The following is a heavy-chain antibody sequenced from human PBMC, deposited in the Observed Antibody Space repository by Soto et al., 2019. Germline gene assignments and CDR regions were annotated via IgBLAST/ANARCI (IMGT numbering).Heavy chain of an antibody. CDR2: IIPIFGTA. Sequence: SVKVSCKASGGTFSSYAISWVRQAPGQGLEWMGGIIPIFGTANYAQKFQGRVTITADESTSTAYMELSSLRSEDTAVYYCATRRSGHTRGYYYYGMDVWGQGTTVTVSS. CDR3: ATRRSGHTRGYYYYGMDV. D-gene: IGHD6-19*01. CDR1: GGTFSSYA. V-gene: IGHV1-69*13. J-gene: IGHJ6*02.